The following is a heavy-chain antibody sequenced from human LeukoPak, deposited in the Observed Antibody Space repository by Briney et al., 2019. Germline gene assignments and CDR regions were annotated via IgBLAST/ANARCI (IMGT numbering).Heavy chain of an antibody. Sequence: KPSETLSLTCTVSGGSISSYYWSWIRQPPGKGLEWIGYIYYSGSTNYNPSLKSRVTISVDTSKTQFSLKLSSVTAADTAVYYCARSPSGSYLSGAFDIWGQGTMVTVSS. CDR2: IYYSGST. CDR1: GGSISSYY. CDR3: ARSPSGSYLSGAFDI. D-gene: IGHD1-26*01. V-gene: IGHV4-59*01. J-gene: IGHJ3*02.